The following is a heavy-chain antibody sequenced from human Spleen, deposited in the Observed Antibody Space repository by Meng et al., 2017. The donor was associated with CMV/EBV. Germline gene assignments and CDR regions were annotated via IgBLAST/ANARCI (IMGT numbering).Heavy chain of an antibody. V-gene: IGHV2-5*02. D-gene: IGHD4/OR15-4a*01. CDR2: IYWDDDK. CDR1: GFSLSTSGVG. Sequence: QITLKESGPTLXXXXXTXTLXCTFSGFSLSTSGVGVGWIRQPPGKALEWLALIYWDDDKRYSPSLKSRLTITKDTSKNQVVLTMTNMDPVDTATYYCARWDYGRYFQHWGQGTLVTVSS. CDR3: ARWDYGRYFQH. J-gene: IGHJ1*01.